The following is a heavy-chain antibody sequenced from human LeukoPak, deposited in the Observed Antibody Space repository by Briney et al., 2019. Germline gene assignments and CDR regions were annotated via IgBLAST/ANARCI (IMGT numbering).Heavy chain of an antibody. CDR1: GFTFSSYW. CDR3: ARDRWMGATRGLLYDY. V-gene: IGHV3-74*01. Sequence: GGSLRLSCAASGFTFSSYWMHWVRQAPGKGLVWVSRINSDGSSKSYADSVKGRFTISRDNAKNTLYLQMNSLRAEDTAVYYCARDRWMGATRGLLYDYWGQGTLVTVSS. J-gene: IGHJ4*02. D-gene: IGHD1-26*01. CDR2: INSDGSSK.